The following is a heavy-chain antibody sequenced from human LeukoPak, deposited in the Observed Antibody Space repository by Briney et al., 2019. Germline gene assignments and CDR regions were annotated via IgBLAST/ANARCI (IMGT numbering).Heavy chain of an antibody. V-gene: IGHV4-59*01. CDR1: GGSISSYY. Sequence: SETLSLTCTVSGGSISSYYWSWIRQPPGKGLEWIGYIYYSGSTNYNPSLKSRVTISVDTSKNQFSLKLSSVTAADTAVYYCARVLDSSSWHPFGYWGQGTLVTVSS. CDR3: ARVLDSSSWHPFGY. CDR2: IYYSGST. D-gene: IGHD6-13*01. J-gene: IGHJ4*02.